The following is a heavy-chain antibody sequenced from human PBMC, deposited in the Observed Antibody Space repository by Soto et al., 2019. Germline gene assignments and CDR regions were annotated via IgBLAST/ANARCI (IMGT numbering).Heavy chain of an antibody. J-gene: IGHJ4*02. V-gene: IGHV1-2*02. CDR1: GYTFRDYY. D-gene: IGHD1-1*01. CDR3: AREPATAKPEGVDF. Sequence: ASVKVSCKASGYTFRDYYIHWVRQAPGQGLEWMGWINPNSGGTKYAPKFQGGVTMTRDTSITTAYMELSRLRSGDTAVYYCAREPATAKPEGVDFWGQGTLVTVSS. CDR2: INPNSGGT.